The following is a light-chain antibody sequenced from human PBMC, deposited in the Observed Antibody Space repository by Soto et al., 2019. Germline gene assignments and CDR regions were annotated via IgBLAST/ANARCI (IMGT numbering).Light chain of an antibody. J-gene: IGKJ5*01. Sequence: EIVLTQSPATLSLSPGERATLSCRASQSVSSYLAWYQQKPGQAPRLLIYDASNRATGIPARFSGSGSGTDFTLIISSREPEDLSDYYWQQRSNWPITFGQGTRLEIK. CDR1: QSVSSY. CDR2: DAS. V-gene: IGKV3-11*01. CDR3: QQRSNWPIT.